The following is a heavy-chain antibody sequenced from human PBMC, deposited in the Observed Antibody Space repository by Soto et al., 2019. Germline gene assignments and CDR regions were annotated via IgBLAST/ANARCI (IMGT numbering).Heavy chain of an antibody. V-gene: IGHV4-30-4*01. CDR3: AREKEDDSGDYNAFDI. J-gene: IGHJ3*02. CDR2: IYYSGSK. CDR1: GDSINNGDCY. D-gene: IGHD4-17*01. Sequence: SETLSLTCTVSGDSINNGDCYWSWLRQLPGKGLEWIGYIYYSGSKYYNPSLKSRVSMSVDTSKNHFSLNLTSVTAADTAVYYCAREKEDDSGDYNAFDIWGQGTVVTVSS.